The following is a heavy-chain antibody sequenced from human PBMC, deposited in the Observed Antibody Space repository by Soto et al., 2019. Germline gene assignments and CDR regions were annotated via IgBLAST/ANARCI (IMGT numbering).Heavy chain of an antibody. CDR3: ARDWGAPGRGSALGYYYHFGMDV. D-gene: IGHD3-16*01. CDR1: GFTFSTYW. Sequence: EVQLVESGGGLVQPGGSLRLSCAASGFTFSTYWMNWVRQAPGKGLEWVANIKEDGSEAYYVDSVKGRFTISRDNAKNSLDLDMNSPRGEDTAVYYCARDWGAPGRGSALGYYYHFGMDVWGQGTTVTVPS. CDR2: IKEDGSEA. V-gene: IGHV3-7*05. J-gene: IGHJ6*02.